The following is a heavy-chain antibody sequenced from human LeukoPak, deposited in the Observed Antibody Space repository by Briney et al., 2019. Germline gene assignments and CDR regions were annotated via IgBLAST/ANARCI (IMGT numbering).Heavy chain of an antibody. J-gene: IGHJ3*02. CDR2: VDHTGST. D-gene: IGHD3-10*01. V-gene: IGHV4-59*12. CDR1: DDSITMYY. Sequence: PSETLSLTCSVSDDSITMYYWTWIRQPPGKGLEWIGYVDHTGSTNFNPSLKSRVTMSVDTSKNQFSLKLSSVTAADTAVYYCARSGLHGSGSYYPRPIDAFDIWGQGTMVTVSS. CDR3: ARSGLHGSGSYYPRPIDAFDI.